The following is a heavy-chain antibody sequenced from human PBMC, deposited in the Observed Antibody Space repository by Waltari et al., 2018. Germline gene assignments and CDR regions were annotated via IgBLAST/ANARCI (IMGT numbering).Heavy chain of an antibody. D-gene: IGHD3-3*01. V-gene: IGHV4-39*07. CDR2: LYYTGTP. CDR1: GGSISSSSYS. CDR3: ARRSGYYDL. J-gene: IGHJ3*01. Sequence: QLQLQESGPGLLKPSETLSLTCTASGGSISSSSYSWGWIRQLPGKGLEWLADLYYTGTPYYNPSLKSRVTISVDTSRNQFSLKLSSVTAADTAVYFCARRSGYYDLWGQGTMVTVSS.